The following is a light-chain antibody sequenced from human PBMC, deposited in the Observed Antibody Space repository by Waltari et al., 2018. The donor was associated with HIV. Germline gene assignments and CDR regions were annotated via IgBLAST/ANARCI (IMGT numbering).Light chain of an antibody. Sequence: QSALTQPPSASGSPGQSVTISCTGTNNDVGGYNYVSWYQQPPGKAPKLMIYEVSKRPSGVPDRFSGSKSGNTASLTVSGLQAEDEADYYCSSYAGRNNFVVFGGGTKLTVL. CDR2: EVS. V-gene: IGLV2-8*01. CDR1: NNDVGGYNY. CDR3: SSYAGRNNFVV. J-gene: IGLJ2*01.